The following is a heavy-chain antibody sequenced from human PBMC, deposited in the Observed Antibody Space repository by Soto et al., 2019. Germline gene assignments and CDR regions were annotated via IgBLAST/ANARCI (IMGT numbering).Heavy chain of an antibody. Sequence: SETLSLTCTVSGDPITSYFWTWLRQPAGKGLEWIGHVFPGGPTSHNSSLKSRVSMSVDTSKNQFSLTLTSVTAADTAVYFCARGHYYYGMDVWGQGITVTVSS. CDR2: VFPGGPT. V-gene: IGHV4-4*07. CDR1: GDPITSYF. J-gene: IGHJ6*02. CDR3: ARGHYYYGMDV.